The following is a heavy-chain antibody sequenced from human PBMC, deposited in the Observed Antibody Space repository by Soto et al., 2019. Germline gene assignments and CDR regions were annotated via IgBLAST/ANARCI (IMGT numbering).Heavy chain of an antibody. V-gene: IGHV1-18*01. CDR1: GYALTSYG. CDR3: ARPQVPDSYFYGMDV. CDR2: ISPYNGNR. J-gene: IGHJ6*02. Sequence: QVQLVQSGAEVQKPGASVKVSCRASGYALTSYGITWVRQAPGQGLEWLGWISPYNGNRNYAQNLQGRVTMTTDTSTSTAYMELRSLRADDTAVYYCARPQVPDSYFYGMDVWGQGTTVTVSS.